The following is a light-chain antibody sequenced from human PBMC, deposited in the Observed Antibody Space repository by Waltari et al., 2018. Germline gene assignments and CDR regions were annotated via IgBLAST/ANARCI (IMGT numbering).Light chain of an antibody. CDR3: QSYDNSPGVV. CDR1: TSNTGAGYD. CDR2: GNS. Sequence: QSVLTQPPSVSGAPGQRVTISCTGTTSNTGAGYDVHGYQQLPGTAPQLLIYGNSNRPSGVPDRFSGSKSGTSASLAITGLQAEDEADYYCQSYDNSPGVVFGGGTKLTVL. J-gene: IGLJ2*01. V-gene: IGLV1-40*01.